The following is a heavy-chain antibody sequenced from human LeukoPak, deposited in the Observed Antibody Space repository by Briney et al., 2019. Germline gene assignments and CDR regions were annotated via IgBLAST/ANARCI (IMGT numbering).Heavy chain of an antibody. Sequence: GGSLRLSCAASGFTFDDYAMHWVRHAPGKGLEWVSGISWNSGSIGYADSVKGRFTISRDNAKNSLYLQMNSLRAEDTALYYCAKDSFRQPRDFQHWGQGTLVTVSS. D-gene: IGHD6-13*01. V-gene: IGHV3-9*01. J-gene: IGHJ1*01. CDR3: AKDSFRQPRDFQH. CDR2: ISWNSGSI. CDR1: GFTFDDYA.